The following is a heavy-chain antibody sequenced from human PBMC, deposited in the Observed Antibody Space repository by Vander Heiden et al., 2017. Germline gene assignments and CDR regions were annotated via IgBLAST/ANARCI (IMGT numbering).Heavy chain of an antibody. V-gene: IGHV3-7*01. Sequence: EVQLVESGGGLVKPGGSLRLSCAASGFTFSSDWRSWVGQAPGKGLEWVANIKQDGSEKYYVDSVKGRFTISRDNAKNSLYLQMNSLRAEDTAVYYCASGGFGDFDYWGQGTLVTVSS. J-gene: IGHJ4*02. D-gene: IGHD3-10*01. CDR3: ASGGFGDFDY. CDR1: GFTFSSDW. CDR2: IKQDGSEK.